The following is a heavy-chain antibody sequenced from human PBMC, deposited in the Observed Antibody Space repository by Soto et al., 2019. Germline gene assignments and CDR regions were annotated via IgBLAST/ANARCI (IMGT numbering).Heavy chain of an antibody. CDR3: AKAGGYDILTGYRNRFDP. J-gene: IGHJ5*02. Sequence: PGGSLRLSCAASGFTFSSYGMHWVRQAPGKGLEWVAVISYDGSNKYYADSVKGRFTISRDNSKNTLYLQMNSLGAEDTAVYYCAKAGGYDILTGYRNRFDPWGQGTRVTVSS. V-gene: IGHV3-30*18. D-gene: IGHD3-9*01. CDR2: ISYDGSNK. CDR1: GFTFSSYG.